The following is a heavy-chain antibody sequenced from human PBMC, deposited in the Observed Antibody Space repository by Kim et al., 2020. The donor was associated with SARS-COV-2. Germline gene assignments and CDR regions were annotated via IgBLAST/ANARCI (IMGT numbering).Heavy chain of an antibody. Sequence: ASVKVSCKASGYTFTSYGISWVRQAPGQGLEWMGWISAYNGNTNYAQKLQGRVIMTTDTSTSTGYMELRSLRSDDTAVYYCARAPCIAVAGSWGGYWRQATLVTVSS. CDR3: ARAPCIAVAGSWGGY. V-gene: IGHV1-18*01. D-gene: IGHD6-19*01. J-gene: IGHJ4*02. CDR2: ISAYNGNT. CDR1: GYTFTSYG.